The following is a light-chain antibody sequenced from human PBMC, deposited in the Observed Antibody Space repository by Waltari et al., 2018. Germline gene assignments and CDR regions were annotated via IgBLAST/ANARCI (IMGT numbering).Light chain of an antibody. V-gene: IGLV4-69*01. J-gene: IGLJ2*01. CDR2: LNSDGSH. CDR3: QTWDPYIVV. Sequence: QLVLTQSPSASASLGASVKIPCTLSSEHNLYDIAWHQQHRERGPRFLMRLNSDGSHTKGDGIPDRFSGSSSGAERYLIISSLQYEDEADYYCQTWDPYIVVFGGGTKLTVL. CDR1: SEHNLYD.